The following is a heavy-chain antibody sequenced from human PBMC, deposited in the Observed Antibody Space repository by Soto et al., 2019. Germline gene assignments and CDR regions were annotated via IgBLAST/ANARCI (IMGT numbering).Heavy chain of an antibody. CDR2: IYHSGST. J-gene: IGHJ6*02. V-gene: IGHV4-30-2*01. D-gene: IGHD6-13*01. CDR3: ARDLRIAAAGTHYYYGMDV. CDR1: GGSISSGGYS. Sequence: QLQLQESGSGLVKPSQTLSLTCAVSGGSISSGGYSWSWIRQPPGKGLEWIGYIYHSGSTYYNPSLKSRVTISVDRSKNQFSLKLSSVTAADTAVYYCARDLRIAAAGTHYYYGMDVWGQGTTVTVSS.